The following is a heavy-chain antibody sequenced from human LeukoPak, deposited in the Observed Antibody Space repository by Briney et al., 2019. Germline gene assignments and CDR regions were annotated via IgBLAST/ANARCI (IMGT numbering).Heavy chain of an antibody. CDR2: INLRGST. Sequence: PSETLSLTCAVYGGSFNDYYWNWIRQPPGKGLEWIGEINLRGSTNYNPSLESRVTISVDTSKNQFSLKLSSVTAADTAVYYCARGGAPITMVLGEVVLWGQGTLVTVSS. CDR1: GGSFNDYY. D-gene: IGHD3-10*01. V-gene: IGHV4-34*01. J-gene: IGHJ4*02. CDR3: ARGGAPITMVLGEVVL.